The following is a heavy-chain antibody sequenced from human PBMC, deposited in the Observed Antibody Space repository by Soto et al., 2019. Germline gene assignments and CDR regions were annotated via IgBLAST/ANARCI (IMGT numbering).Heavy chain of an antibody. J-gene: IGHJ4*02. CDR2: IIPILGIA. D-gene: IGHD6-13*01. CDR1: GGTFSSYT. V-gene: IGHV1-69*08. CDR3: ARDMSPKYSSSWGY. Sequence: QVQLVQSGAEVKKPGSSVKVSCKASGGTFSSYTISWVRQAPGQGLEWMGRIIPILGIANYAQKFQGRVTIPADKSTSKAYMELSSLRSEDTAVYYCARDMSPKYSSSWGYWGQGTLVTVSS.